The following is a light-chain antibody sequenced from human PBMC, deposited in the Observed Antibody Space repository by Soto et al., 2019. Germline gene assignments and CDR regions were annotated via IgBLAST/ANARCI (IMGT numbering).Light chain of an antibody. CDR3: QQYGSSPGT. CDR2: DAS. J-gene: IGKJ1*01. V-gene: IGKV3-20*01. CDR1: QSVSSSY. Sequence: EIVLTQSPGTLSLSPGERATLSCRASQSVSSSYLAWYQQKPGQAPRLLIYDASSRATGIPDRFSGSGSGTDFTLTMSRREPEDFAAYYCQQYGSSPGTVGQGTKVEIK.